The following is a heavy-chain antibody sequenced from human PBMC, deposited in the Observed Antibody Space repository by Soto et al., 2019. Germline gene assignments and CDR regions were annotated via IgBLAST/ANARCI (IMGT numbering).Heavy chain of an antibody. J-gene: IGHJ4*02. D-gene: IGHD3-9*01. CDR1: GGSISSSSYY. Sequence: QLQLQESGPGLVKPSETLSLTCTVSGGSISSSSYYWGWIRQPPGKGLEWIGSIYYSGSTYYNPSLKSRXXIXVXKSKNPFSLKLSSVTAADTAVYYCASHYDILTGLDYWGQGTLVTVSS. V-gene: IGHV4-39*01. CDR3: ASHYDILTGLDY. CDR2: IYYSGST.